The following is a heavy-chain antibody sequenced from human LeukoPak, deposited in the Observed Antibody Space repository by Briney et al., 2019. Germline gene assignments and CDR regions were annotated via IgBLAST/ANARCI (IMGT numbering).Heavy chain of an antibody. Sequence: GESLKISCKASGHIFTNYWIAWVRQMPGKGLEWMGRIDPSDSYTNYSPSFQGHVTISADKSISTAYLQWSSLKASDTAMYYCAIRSGYYALFDYWGQGTLVTVSS. D-gene: IGHD3-22*01. J-gene: IGHJ4*02. V-gene: IGHV5-10-1*01. CDR2: IDPSDSYT. CDR1: GHIFTNYW. CDR3: AIRSGYYALFDY.